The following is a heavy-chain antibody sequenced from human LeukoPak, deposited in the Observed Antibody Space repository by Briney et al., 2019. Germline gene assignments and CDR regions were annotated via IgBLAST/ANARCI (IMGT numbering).Heavy chain of an antibody. V-gene: IGHV3-33*06. Sequence: GRSLRLSCAASGFTFSSYGMHWVRQAPGKGLEWVAVIWYDGSNKYYADSVKGRFTISRDNSKNTLYLQMNSLRAEDTAVYYCAKDFPRYCSSTSCYGSGLDYWGQGTLVTVSS. CDR2: IWYDGSNK. CDR1: GFTFSSYG. D-gene: IGHD2-2*01. CDR3: AKDFPRYCSSTSCYGSGLDY. J-gene: IGHJ4*02.